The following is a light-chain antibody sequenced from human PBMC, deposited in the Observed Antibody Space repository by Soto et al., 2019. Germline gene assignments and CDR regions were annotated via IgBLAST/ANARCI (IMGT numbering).Light chain of an antibody. CDR1: QSVSSSY. J-gene: IGKJ1*01. Sequence: EIVLTQSPGTLSLSPGERATLSCRASQSVSSSYLAWYQQKPGQAPRLLIYGASSRATGIPDRFSGSGSGTDFTLTISRLEPEECAVYYWQQYGSSRTCGQATKVEIK. CDR2: GAS. V-gene: IGKV3-20*01. CDR3: QQYGSSRT.